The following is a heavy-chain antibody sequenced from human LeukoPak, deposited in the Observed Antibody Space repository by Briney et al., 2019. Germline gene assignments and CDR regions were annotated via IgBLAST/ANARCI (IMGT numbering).Heavy chain of an antibody. CDR3: ARELLDSSSWPFFDS. D-gene: IGHD6-13*01. CDR2: IYSGGST. Sequence: GGSLRLSCAASGFTVSSNYMNWVRQAPGKGLEWVSVIYSGGSTYYADSVKGRFTISRDNSKNTLYLQMNSLRAEDTAVYYCARELLDSSSWPFFDSWGQGTLVIVSS. V-gene: IGHV3-53*01. CDR1: GFTVSSNY. J-gene: IGHJ4*02.